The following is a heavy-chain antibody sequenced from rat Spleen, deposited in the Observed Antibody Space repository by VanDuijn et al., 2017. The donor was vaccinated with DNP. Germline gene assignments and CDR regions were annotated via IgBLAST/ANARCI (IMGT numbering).Heavy chain of an antibody. CDR3: TRGSAVAPYFDY. Sequence: EVQLVESGGDLVQPGRSLKLSCVASGFTFNNYWMTWIRQVPGKGLEWVATISTSGGDTYYRDSVKGRFTISRDNAKNTLYLQMNSLRSEDTATYYCTRGSAVAPYFDYWGQGVMVIVSS. CDR2: ISTSGGDT. D-gene: IGHD3-8*01. J-gene: IGHJ2*01. CDR1: GFTFNNYW. V-gene: IGHV5-31*01.